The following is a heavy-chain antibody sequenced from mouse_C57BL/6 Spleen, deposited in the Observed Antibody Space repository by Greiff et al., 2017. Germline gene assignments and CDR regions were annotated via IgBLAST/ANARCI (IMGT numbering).Heavy chain of an antibody. D-gene: IGHD2-4*01. J-gene: IGHJ4*01. CDR1: GYTFTSYW. CDR2: IDPSDSYT. CDR3: ARSIYDSHYAMDY. Sequence: QVQLQQPGAELVKPGASVKLSCKASGYTFTSYWMHWVKQRPGQGLEWIGEIDPSDSYTNYNQKFKGKSTLTVDKSSSTAYMQLSSLTSEDSAVYYCARSIYDSHYAMDYWGQGTSVTVSS. V-gene: IGHV1-69*01.